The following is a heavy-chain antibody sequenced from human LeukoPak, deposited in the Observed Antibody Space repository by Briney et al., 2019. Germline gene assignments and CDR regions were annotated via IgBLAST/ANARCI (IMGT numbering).Heavy chain of an antibody. Sequence: PSQTLSLTCAVSGGSISSGGYSWSWIRQPPGKGLEWIGYIYHSGSTYYNPSLKSRVTISVDTSKNQFSLKLSSVTAADTAVYYCARVADSSGWQSLITYFDYWGQGTLVTVSS. D-gene: IGHD6-19*01. CDR3: ARVADSSGWQSLITYFDY. J-gene: IGHJ4*02. CDR2: IYHSGST. V-gene: IGHV4-30-2*01. CDR1: GGSISSGGYS.